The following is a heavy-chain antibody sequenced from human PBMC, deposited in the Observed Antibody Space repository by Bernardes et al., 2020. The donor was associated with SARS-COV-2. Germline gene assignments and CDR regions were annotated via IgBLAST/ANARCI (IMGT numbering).Heavy chain of an antibody. CDR2: INGDGSNI. D-gene: IGHD6-19*01. Sequence: GGSLSLSCAASGFIFTNYWMHWVRQASGKGLVWVSRINGDGSNINYADSVKGRFTISRDNAKSTLYLEMSSPRAEDTAVYYCARGSGNYYFDNWGQGTPVTVSS. J-gene: IGHJ4*02. CDR3: ARGSGNYYFDN. CDR1: GFIFTNYW. V-gene: IGHV3-74*01.